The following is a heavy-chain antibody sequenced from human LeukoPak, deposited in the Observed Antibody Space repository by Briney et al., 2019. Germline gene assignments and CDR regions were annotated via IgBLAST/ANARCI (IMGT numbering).Heavy chain of an antibody. V-gene: IGHV4-59*08. J-gene: IGHJ4*02. Sequence: SETLSLTCTVSGGSINTFYWSWIRQPPGKGLEWIGYISYSGNTNYNPSLKSRVTISLDTSKAQFSLKLRSVTAAETAVYYCAKIGAAGLGSHDYWGQGTLVTISS. CDR1: GGSINTFY. D-gene: IGHD3-10*01. CDR3: AKIGAAGLGSHDY. CDR2: ISYSGNT.